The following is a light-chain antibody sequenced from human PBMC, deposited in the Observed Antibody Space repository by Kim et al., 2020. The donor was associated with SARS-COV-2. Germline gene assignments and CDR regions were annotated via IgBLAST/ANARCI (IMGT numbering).Light chain of an antibody. J-gene: IGKJ2*01. Sequence: IVLTQSPATLSVSPGDRATLSCRASQGVSSNSLVWYQQKPGQAPRLLIHGASIRATGIPERFSGSGSGTDFTLTISRLEPEDFAVYYCQQYYDYPMYTFGQGTKLEI. CDR2: GAS. V-gene: IGKV3-20*01. CDR3: QQYYDYPMYT. CDR1: QGVSSNS.